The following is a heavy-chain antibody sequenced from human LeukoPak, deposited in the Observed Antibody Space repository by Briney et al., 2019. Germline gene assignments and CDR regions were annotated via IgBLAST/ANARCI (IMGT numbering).Heavy chain of an antibody. CDR1: GYTFTGNY. Sequence: ASVKVSCKASGYTFTGNYMHWVRQAPGHGLKWMGWINPKSGGTNYAQKFQGRVTMTRDTSTSTAYMELSRLRSDDTAVYYCARDQSGMDVWGQGTTVTVSS. V-gene: IGHV1-2*02. J-gene: IGHJ6*02. CDR3: ARDQSGMDV. CDR2: INPKSGGT.